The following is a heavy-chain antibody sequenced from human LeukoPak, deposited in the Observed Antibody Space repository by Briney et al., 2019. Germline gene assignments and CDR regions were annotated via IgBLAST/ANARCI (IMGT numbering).Heavy chain of an antibody. D-gene: IGHD5-18*01. J-gene: IGHJ4*02. CDR3: ATRSRGYSYGGFDY. V-gene: IGHV3-30*03. CDR1: GFTFSSYG. CDR2: ISFDASNK. Sequence: GGSLRLSCAASGFTFSSYGMHWVRQAPGKGLEWVAVISFDASNKYYADSVKGRFTISRDNAKNSLFLQMNSLRAEDTALYYCATRSRGYSYGGFDYWGQGTLVTVSS.